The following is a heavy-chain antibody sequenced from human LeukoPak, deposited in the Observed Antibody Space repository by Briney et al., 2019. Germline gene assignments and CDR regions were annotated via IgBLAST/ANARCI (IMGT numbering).Heavy chain of an antibody. D-gene: IGHD3-22*01. J-gene: IGHJ4*02. CDR3: ARESAFNYGSSAYYYHWSY. Sequence: ASVKVSCKASVGTFSSNAISWVRQAPGQGLEWMGGITPIIGTASYPKKFQGRLTISADESTSTAYMELSSLTLEDTAMYYCARESAFNYGSSAYYYHWSYWGPGTLVTVSS. V-gene: IGHV1-69*13. CDR1: VGTFSSNA. CDR2: ITPIIGTA.